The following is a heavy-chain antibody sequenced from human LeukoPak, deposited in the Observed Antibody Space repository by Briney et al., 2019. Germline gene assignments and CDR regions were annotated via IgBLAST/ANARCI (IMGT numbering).Heavy chain of an antibody. CDR3: ARDTTSIRGACGY. Sequence: ASVKVSCKASGGTFSSYAISWVRQAPGQGLEWMGGIIPIFGTANYAQKFQGRVTITADESTSTAYMELRSLRSDDTAVYYCARDTTSIRGACGYWGQGTLVTVSS. J-gene: IGHJ4*02. V-gene: IGHV1-69*13. CDR1: GGTFSSYA. D-gene: IGHD2/OR15-2a*01. CDR2: IIPIFGTA.